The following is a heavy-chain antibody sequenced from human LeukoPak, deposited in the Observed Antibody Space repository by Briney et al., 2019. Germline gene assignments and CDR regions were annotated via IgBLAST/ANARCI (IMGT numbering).Heavy chain of an antibody. Sequence: ASVKVSCKASGYTFTSHDISWVRQATGQGLERMGWMDRKSRKEGYEQKHQGRATMTRHTSIPTAYMELTNLRSEVTAMYYCARGEEGAASGTGYLDHWAQGTLVTVSS. CDR3: ARGEEGAASGTGYLDH. CDR2: MDRKSRKE. J-gene: IGHJ4*02. V-gene: IGHV1-8*01. CDR1: GYTFTSHD. D-gene: IGHD2-15*01.